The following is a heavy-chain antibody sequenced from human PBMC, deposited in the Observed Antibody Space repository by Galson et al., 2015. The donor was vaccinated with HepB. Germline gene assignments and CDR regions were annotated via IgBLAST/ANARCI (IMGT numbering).Heavy chain of an antibody. CDR3: VRDSRYSSDSHPTPYFDF. CDR2: ISAYNGYT. V-gene: IGHV1-18*01. CDR1: GYTFSSYG. J-gene: IGHJ4*02. D-gene: IGHD3-22*01. Sequence: SVKVSCKASGYTFSSYGISWVRQAPGQGLEWMGWISAYNGYTNNARKFQGRIIMSRDTSTSTAYMDLTSLTSEDTAVYYCVRDSRYSSDSHPTPYFDFWGQGTLVTVSS.